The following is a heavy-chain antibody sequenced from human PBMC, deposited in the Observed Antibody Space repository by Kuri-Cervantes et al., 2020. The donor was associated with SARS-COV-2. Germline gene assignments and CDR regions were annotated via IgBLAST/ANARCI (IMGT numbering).Heavy chain of an antibody. Sequence: GESLKISCAVSGFTFTSHAMHWVRQAPGKGLEWVAVISYDGSNKYYADSVKGRFTISRDNSKNTLYLQMNSLRAEDTAVYYCAGEVLDAFDIWGQGTMVTVSS. V-gene: IGHV3-30-3*01. D-gene: IGHD3-10*01. CDR2: ISYDGSNK. CDR1: GFTFTSHA. CDR3: AGEVLDAFDI. J-gene: IGHJ3*02.